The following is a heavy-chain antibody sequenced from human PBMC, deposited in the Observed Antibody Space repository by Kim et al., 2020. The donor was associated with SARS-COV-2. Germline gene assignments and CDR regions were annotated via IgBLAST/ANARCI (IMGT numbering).Heavy chain of an antibody. CDR2: ISSSSSYT. Sequence: GGSLRLSCAASGFTFSDYYMSWIRQAPGKGLEWVSYISSSSSYTNYADSVKGRFTISRDNAKNSLYLQMNSLRAEDTAVYYCARTDIVVVPAAFDYWGQGTLVTVSS. V-gene: IGHV3-11*06. D-gene: IGHD2-2*01. J-gene: IGHJ4*02. CDR3: ARTDIVVVPAAFDY. CDR1: GFTFSDYY.